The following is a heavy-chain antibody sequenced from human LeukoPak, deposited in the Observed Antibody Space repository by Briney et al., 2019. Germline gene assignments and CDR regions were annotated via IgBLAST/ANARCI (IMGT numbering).Heavy chain of an antibody. J-gene: IGHJ6*03. D-gene: IGHD3-9*01. CDR3: ARDGVLRYFDWPYYYYMDV. V-gene: IGHV3-11*04. Sequence: TGGSLRLSCAASGFTFSDHYMTWIRQAPGKGLEWVSFISTSGTTIYYADSVKGRFTISRDNAKNSLYLQMNSLRAEDTAVYYCARDGVLRYFDWPYYYYMDVWGKGTTVTVSS. CDR1: GFTFSDHY. CDR2: ISTSGTTI.